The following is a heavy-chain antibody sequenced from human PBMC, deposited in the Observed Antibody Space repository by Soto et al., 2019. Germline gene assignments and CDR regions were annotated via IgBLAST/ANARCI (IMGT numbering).Heavy chain of an antibody. V-gene: IGHV1-18*01. CDR1: GYTFTSYG. CDR3: ARYGPLIVGATNPFGY. CDR2: ISAYNGNT. D-gene: IGHD1-26*01. J-gene: IGHJ4*02. Sequence: QVQLVQSGAEVKKPGASVKVSCKASGYTFTSYGISWVRQAPGQGLEWMGWISAYNGNTNYAQKLQGRVTMTTDTSTSTDYMELRSLRSDDTAVYYCARYGPLIVGATNPFGYWGQGTLVTVSS.